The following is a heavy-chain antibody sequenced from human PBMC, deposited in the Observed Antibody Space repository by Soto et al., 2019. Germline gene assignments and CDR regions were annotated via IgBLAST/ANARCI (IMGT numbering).Heavy chain of an antibody. D-gene: IGHD3-10*01. CDR3: ARDPMGRYYGSGSYYFDY. Sequence: QVQLVESGGGVVQPGRSLRLSCAASGFTFSSYAMHWVRQAPGKGLEWVAVISYDGSNKYYADSVKGRFTISRDNSKNPLYLQMNSLRPEDTSVYYCARDPMGRYYGSGSYYFDYWGQGTLVTVSS. V-gene: IGHV3-30-3*01. J-gene: IGHJ4*02. CDR1: GFTFSSYA. CDR2: ISYDGSNK.